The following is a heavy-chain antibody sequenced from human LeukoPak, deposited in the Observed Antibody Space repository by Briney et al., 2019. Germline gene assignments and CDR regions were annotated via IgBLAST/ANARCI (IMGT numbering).Heavy chain of an antibody. CDR3: ARLSGWNDPYYFDY. J-gene: IGHJ4*02. CDR1: GGSISSYY. Sequence: SETLSLTCTVPGGSISSYYWSWIRQPPGKGLEWAGYIYYSGSTNYNPSLKSRVTISVDTSKNQFSLKLSSVTAADTAVYYCARLSGWNDPYYFDYWGQGTLVTVSS. CDR2: IYYSGST. D-gene: IGHD1-1*01. V-gene: IGHV4-59*08.